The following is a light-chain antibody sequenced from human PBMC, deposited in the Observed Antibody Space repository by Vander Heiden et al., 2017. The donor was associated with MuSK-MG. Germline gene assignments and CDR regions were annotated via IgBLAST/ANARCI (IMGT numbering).Light chain of an antibody. J-gene: IGLJ3*02. V-gene: IGLV2-23*02. CDR1: SRDIGSYNV. CDR2: EVR. CDR3: GASAGSGTLV. Sequence: QSALTQPASVSGSPGHSLALSCPGSSRDIGSYNVVSRYQQNPGKAPKLIIYEVRRRPAGGHNRFSGCKAGNAAARTIAGRQGEDEADYYCGASAGSGTLVFGGGTKLTVL.